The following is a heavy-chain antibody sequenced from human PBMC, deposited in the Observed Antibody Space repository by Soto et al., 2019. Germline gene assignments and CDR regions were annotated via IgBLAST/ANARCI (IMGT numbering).Heavy chain of an antibody. V-gene: IGHV3-9*02. CDR2: IYWKSERI. CDR1: GFPTNDRS. J-gene: IGHJ4*02. Sequence: GGSLRLSCTTSGFPTNDRSMHWIRQAPWKGLEWVSGIYWKSERIDYADSVKGRFTISRDNAGISLYLQMNSLTEEETAVYCCLNDVGQGGLEYWGQGALVTVCS. D-gene: IGHD3-3*01. CDR3: LNDVGQGGLEY.